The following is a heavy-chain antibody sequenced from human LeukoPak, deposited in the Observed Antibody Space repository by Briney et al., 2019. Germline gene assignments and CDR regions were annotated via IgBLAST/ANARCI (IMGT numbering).Heavy chain of an antibody. CDR3: ARLQWLAERNDNWFDP. V-gene: IGHV4-39*01. CDR2: IYYSGST. CDR1: GGSISSSSYY. J-gene: IGHJ5*02. D-gene: IGHD6-19*01. Sequence: PSETLSLTCTVSGGSISSSSYYWGWIRQPPGKGLEWIGSIYYSGSTYYNPSLKSRVTISVDTSKNQFSLKLSSVTAADTAVYYCARLQWLAERNDNWFDPWGQGTLVTVSS.